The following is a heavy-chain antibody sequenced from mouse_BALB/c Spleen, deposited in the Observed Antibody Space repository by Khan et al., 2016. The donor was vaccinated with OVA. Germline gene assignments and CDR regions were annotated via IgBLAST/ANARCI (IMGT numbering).Heavy chain of an antibody. V-gene: IGHV1S135*01. CDR3: ARHGYVAWFAY. D-gene: IGHD2-2*01. Sequence: EVQLQESGPELMKPGASVKISCKASGYSFTSYYIHWVKQSHGKSLEWIGYIDPFNGGTSYNPKFKGKATLTGDKSSSTAYMHLSSLTSDDSAVXYSARHGYVAWFAYWGQAPLVPVSA. CDR1: GYSFTSYY. CDR2: IDPFNGGT. J-gene: IGHJ3*01.